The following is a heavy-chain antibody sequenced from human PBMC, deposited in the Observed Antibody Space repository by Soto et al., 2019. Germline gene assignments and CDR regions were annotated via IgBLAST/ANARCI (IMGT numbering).Heavy chain of an antibody. V-gene: IGHV4-59*08. CDR2: IHHSGRT. J-gene: IGHJ4*02. CDR3: ARYYCPNGLCYFFDS. Sequence: SETLSLTCSVSGDSITTYFWSWIRQSPGKGLEWIGYIHHSGRTDYNPSLKSRVTISVDKSKNQFSLNLSSVTAADTAVYYCARYYCPNGLCYFFDSWGQGTLVTVSS. D-gene: IGHD2-8*01. CDR1: GDSITTYF.